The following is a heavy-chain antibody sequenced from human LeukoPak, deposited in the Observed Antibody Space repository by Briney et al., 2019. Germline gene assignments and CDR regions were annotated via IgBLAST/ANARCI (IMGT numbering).Heavy chain of an antibody. J-gene: IGHJ4*02. CDR3: ASTDHYDSSGYYSEYYFNY. Sequence: SGGSLRLSCAASGFFFSSAAMTWVRQAPGKGMEWVSLIGTIGYSTYYADSVKGRFTISRDNSKNTLYLQMNTLRAEDTAVYYCASTDHYDSSGYYSEYYFNYWGQGTLVTVSS. V-gene: IGHV3-23*01. CDR2: IGTIGYST. D-gene: IGHD3-22*01. CDR1: GFFFSSAA.